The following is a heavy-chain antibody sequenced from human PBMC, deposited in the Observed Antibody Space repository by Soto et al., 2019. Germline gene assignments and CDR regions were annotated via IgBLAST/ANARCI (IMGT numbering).Heavy chain of an antibody. CDR3: ARYNLKHRIWFGELFKDAFDI. CDR1: GGSFSVYY. CDR2: INHSGST. J-gene: IGHJ3*02. Sequence: PAEALSLTCAVYGGSFSVYYWDWIRQPPGKGLEWIGEINHSGSTNYNPSLKSRVTISVDTSKNQFSLKLSSVTDADTAVYYCARYNLKHRIWFGELFKDAFDIWGQGTMVTVSS. D-gene: IGHD3-10*01. V-gene: IGHV4-34*01.